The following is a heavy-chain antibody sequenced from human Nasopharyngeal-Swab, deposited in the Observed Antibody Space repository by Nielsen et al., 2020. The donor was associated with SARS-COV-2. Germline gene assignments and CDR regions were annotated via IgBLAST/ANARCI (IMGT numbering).Heavy chain of an antibody. CDR1: GFTISGYG. Sequence: GGSLRLSCATSGFTISGYGMSWVRQVSGKGLEWLAEIRNRGGRTRYADSVKGRFTISRDSSKNMLFLQMNSLRVDDTAVYYCAKDSGVAGYDHWGQGTLVTVSS. J-gene: IGHJ4*02. V-gene: IGHV3-23*01. D-gene: IGHD6-19*01. CDR2: IRNRGGRT. CDR3: AKDSGVAGYDH.